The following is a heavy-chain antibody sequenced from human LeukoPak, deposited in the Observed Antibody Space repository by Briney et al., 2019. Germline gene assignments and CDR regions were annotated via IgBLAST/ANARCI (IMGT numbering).Heavy chain of an antibody. CDR2: VSAYSGNT. V-gene: IGHV1-18*01. J-gene: IGHJ3*02. CDR3: ARGLAGIDAFDI. D-gene: IGHD6-13*01. Sequence: GASVKVSCKASGYTFTSYGISWVRQAPGQGLEWIGWVSAYSGNTNYAQKLQGRVTMTTDTSTSTAYMELRSLRSDDTAVYYCARGLAGIDAFDIWGQGTMVTVSS. CDR1: GYTFTSYG.